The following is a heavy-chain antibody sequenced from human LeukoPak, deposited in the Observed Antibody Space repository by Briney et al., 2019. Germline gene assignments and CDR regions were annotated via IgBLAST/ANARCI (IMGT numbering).Heavy chain of an antibody. Sequence: ASVKVSCKASGYAFTYYYIHWVRQPPAQRLEWMGIINPSGGSTSYAQKFQGRVIMTRDTSTSTVYMDLSSLRSDDTAVYYCARADGGSYVFDYWGQGTLVTVSS. CDR1: GYAFTYYY. CDR2: INPSGGST. CDR3: ARADGGSYVFDY. J-gene: IGHJ4*02. D-gene: IGHD1-26*01. V-gene: IGHV1-46*01.